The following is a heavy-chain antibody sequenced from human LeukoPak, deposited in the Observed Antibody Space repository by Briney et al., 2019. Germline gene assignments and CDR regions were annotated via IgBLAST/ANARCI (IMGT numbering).Heavy chain of an antibody. J-gene: IGHJ4*02. CDR1: GYTFTGYY. Sequence: GASVKVSCKASGYTFTGYYMHWVRQAPGQGLEWMGWINPNSGGTNYAQKFQGRVTMTRDTSISTAYMELSRLRSDDTAVYYCAREGHDYVWGSYRYFDYWGQGTLVTVSS. CDR3: AREGHDYVWGSYRYFDY. CDR2: INPNSGGT. V-gene: IGHV1-2*02. D-gene: IGHD3-16*02.